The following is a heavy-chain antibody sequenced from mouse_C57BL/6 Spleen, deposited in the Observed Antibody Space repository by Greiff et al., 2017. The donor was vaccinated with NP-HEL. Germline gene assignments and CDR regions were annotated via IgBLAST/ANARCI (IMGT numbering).Heavy chain of an antibody. CDR1: GYTFTSYW. CDR2: IYPGSGST. CDR3: ASADSSGYTWCAY. Sequence: VQLQQPGAELVKPGASVKMSCKASGYTFTSYWITWVKQRPGQGLEWIGDIYPGSGSTNYNEKFKSKATLTVDTSSSTAYMQLSSLTSEDSAVYYCASADSSGYTWCAYWGQGTLVAVSA. D-gene: IGHD3-2*02. V-gene: IGHV1-55*01. J-gene: IGHJ3*01.